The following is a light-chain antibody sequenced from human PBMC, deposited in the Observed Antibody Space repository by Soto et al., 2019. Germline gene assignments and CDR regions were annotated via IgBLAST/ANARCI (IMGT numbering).Light chain of an antibody. CDR2: AAS. CDR1: QGISSW. J-gene: IGKJ5*01. Sequence: IRMTQSPSSLSAATGDRVTITCRASQGISSWLAWYQQKPGKAPKLLIYAASSLQSGVPSRFSGSGSGTDGTLTISSLKPEDGSTYYCQQANSFPITFCQGTRLEIK. CDR3: QQANSFPIT. V-gene: IGKV1-12*01.